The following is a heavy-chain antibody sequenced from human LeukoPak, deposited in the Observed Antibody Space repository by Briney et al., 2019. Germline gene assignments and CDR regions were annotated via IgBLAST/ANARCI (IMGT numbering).Heavy chain of an antibody. CDR2: IYYSGST. CDR1: GGSISSSSYY. J-gene: IGHJ3*02. CDR3: ARRPSGWGAFDI. V-gene: IGHV4-39*07. Sequence: PSETLSLTCTVSGGSISSSSYYWGWIRQPPGKGLEWIGSIYYSGSTNYNPSLKSRVAISVDTSKNQFSLKLSSVTAADTAVYYCARRPSGWGAFDIWGQGTMVTVSS. D-gene: IGHD6-19*01.